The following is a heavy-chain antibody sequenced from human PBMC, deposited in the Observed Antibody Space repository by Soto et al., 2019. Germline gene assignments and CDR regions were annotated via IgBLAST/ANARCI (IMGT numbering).Heavy chain of an antibody. CDR2: INHSGST. Sequence: SETLSLTCAVYGGSFSGYYWSWIRQPPGKGLEWIGEINHSGSTNYNPSLKSRVTISVDTSKNQFSLKLSSVTAADTAVYYCARLPRGSGWPFDYWGQGTLVTVSS. V-gene: IGHV4-34*01. CDR3: ARLPRGSGWPFDY. CDR1: GGSFSGYY. D-gene: IGHD6-19*01. J-gene: IGHJ4*02.